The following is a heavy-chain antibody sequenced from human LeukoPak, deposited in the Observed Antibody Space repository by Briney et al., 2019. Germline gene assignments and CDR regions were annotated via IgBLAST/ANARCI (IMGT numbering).Heavy chain of an antibody. D-gene: IGHD6-19*01. CDR1: GGSISSGGYY. Sequence: ETLSLTCTVSGGSISSGGYYWSWVRQAPGKGLEWVAAISGSGSNTYYADYVKGRFTISRDNSKNTLYLQMNSLRAEDAAVYYCGKKTGYSSGWYLESWGQGTLVTVSS. V-gene: IGHV3-23*01. CDR2: ISGSGSNT. J-gene: IGHJ4*02. CDR3: GKKTGYSSGWYLES.